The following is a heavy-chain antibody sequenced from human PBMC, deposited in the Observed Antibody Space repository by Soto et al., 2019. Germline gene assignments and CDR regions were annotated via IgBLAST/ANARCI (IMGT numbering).Heavy chain of an antibody. CDR1: GFTFSRYW. CDR2: IKQDGTEK. D-gene: IGHD5-18*01. J-gene: IGHJ3*02. V-gene: IGHV3-7*01. Sequence: GGTLRLSCAASGFTFSRYWMNWVRQAPGKGLEWVANIKQDGTEKNYVDSVKGRFTISRDNARKSLYLQMDSLRAEDTAVYFCARGDTPMITGMDSFDIWGQGTMVTVSS. CDR3: ARGDTPMITGMDSFDI.